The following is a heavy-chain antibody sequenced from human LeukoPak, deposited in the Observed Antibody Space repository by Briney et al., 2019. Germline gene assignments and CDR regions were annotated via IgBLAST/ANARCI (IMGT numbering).Heavy chain of an antibody. V-gene: IGHV3-48*03. Sequence: GGSLRLSCAASGFTFSGYEMNWVRQAPGKGLEWVSYISSSGSTIYYADSVKGRFTISRDNAKNSLYLQMNSLRPEDTAVYYCARENHGASLVDYWGQGTLVIVSS. J-gene: IGHJ4*02. CDR2: ISSSGSTI. CDR1: GFTFSGYE. CDR3: ARENHGASLVDY. D-gene: IGHD1-14*01.